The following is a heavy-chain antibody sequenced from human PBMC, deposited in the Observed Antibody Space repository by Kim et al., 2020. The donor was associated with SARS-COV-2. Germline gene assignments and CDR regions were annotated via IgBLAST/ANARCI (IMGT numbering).Heavy chain of an antibody. D-gene: IGHD5-12*01. CDR3: ARDNSGYGDFDY. V-gene: IGHV4-59*01. J-gene: IGHJ4*02. Sequence: NYNPSLKSRVTISVDTSKNQFSLKLSSVTAADTAVYYCARDNSGYGDFDYWGQGTLVTVSS.